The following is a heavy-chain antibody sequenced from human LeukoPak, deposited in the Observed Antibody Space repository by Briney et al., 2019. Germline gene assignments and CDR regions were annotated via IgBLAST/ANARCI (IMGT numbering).Heavy chain of an antibody. J-gene: IGHJ6*02. Sequence: SQTLSLTCTVSGGSISSGCYYWSWIRQHPGKGLEWIGYIYYSGSTYYNPSLKSRVTISVDTSKNQFSLKLSSVTAADTAVYYCARDTPAPTISGVVRVPSTHYGMDVWGQGTTVTVSS. CDR3: ARDTPAPTISGVVRVPSTHYGMDV. CDR2: IYYSGST. CDR1: GGSISSGCYY. V-gene: IGHV4-31*03. D-gene: IGHD3-3*01.